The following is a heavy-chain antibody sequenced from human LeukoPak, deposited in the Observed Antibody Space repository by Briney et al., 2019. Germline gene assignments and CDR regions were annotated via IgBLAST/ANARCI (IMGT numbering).Heavy chain of an antibody. Sequence: PGGSLRLSCAASGFTFSSYSMNWVRQAPGKGLEWVSSISSSSSYIYYADSVKGRFTISRDNAKNSLYLQMNSLRAEDTAVYYCARGDRSSWYYYYYGMDVWGQGTTVTVSS. D-gene: IGHD6-13*01. CDR1: GFTFSSYS. CDR2: ISSSSSYI. CDR3: ARGDRSSWYYYYYGMDV. V-gene: IGHV3-21*01. J-gene: IGHJ6*02.